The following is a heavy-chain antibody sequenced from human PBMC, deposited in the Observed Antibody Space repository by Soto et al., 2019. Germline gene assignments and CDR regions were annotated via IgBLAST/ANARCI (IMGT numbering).Heavy chain of an antibody. CDR2: ISSRSSYT. D-gene: IGHD3-16*01. J-gene: IGHJ3*02. CDR3: ARVWGRWPQADAFDI. CDR1: GFTFSDYY. Sequence: QVQLVESGGGLVKPGGSLRLSCAASGFTFSDYYMSWIRQAPGKGLEWVSYISSRSSYTNYSDSVKGRFTISRDNAKNSLYLQMNSLRAEDTAVYYCARVWGRWPQADAFDIGGQGTMVTVSS. V-gene: IGHV3-11*05.